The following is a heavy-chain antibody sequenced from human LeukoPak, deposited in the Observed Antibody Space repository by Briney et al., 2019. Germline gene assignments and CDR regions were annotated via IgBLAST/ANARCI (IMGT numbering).Heavy chain of an antibody. CDR2: IYYSGST. CDR3: ASQDGFWSGYFRD. J-gene: IGHJ4*02. CDR1: GGSISSYY. D-gene: IGHD3-3*01. Sequence: PSETLSLTCTVSGGSISSYYWSWIRQPPGKGLEWIGYIYYSGSTNYNPSLKSRVTISVDTSKNQFSLKLSSVTAADTAVYYCASQDGFWSGYFRDWGQGTLVTVSS. V-gene: IGHV4-59*01.